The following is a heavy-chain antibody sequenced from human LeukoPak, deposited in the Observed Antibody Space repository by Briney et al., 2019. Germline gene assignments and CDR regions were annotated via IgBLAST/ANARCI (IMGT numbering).Heavy chain of an antibody. CDR1: GYTFTSYY. D-gene: IGHD4/OR15-4a*01. Sequence: EASVKVFCKASGYTFTSYYLHWVRQAPGQGLEWMGWISAYNGNTNYAQKLQGRVTMTTDTSTSTAYMELRSLRSGDTAVYYCARGLTHWFDPWGQGTLVTVSS. CDR3: ARGLTHWFDP. J-gene: IGHJ5*02. V-gene: IGHV1-18*04. CDR2: ISAYNGNT.